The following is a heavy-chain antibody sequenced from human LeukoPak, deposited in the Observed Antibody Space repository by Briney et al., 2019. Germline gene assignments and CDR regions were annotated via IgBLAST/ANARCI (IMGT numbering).Heavy chain of an antibody. D-gene: IGHD6-19*01. V-gene: IGHV3-74*01. J-gene: IGHJ5*02. Sequence: PGGSLRLSCAASGFTFSSYWMHWVRQAPGKGLVWVSRINSDGSSTSYADSVKGRFTISRDNAKNTLYLQMNSLRAEDTAVYYCARGMRSKQWLVPYNWFDTWGQGTLVTVSS. CDR2: INSDGSST. CDR1: GFTFSSYW. CDR3: ARGMRSKQWLVPYNWFDT.